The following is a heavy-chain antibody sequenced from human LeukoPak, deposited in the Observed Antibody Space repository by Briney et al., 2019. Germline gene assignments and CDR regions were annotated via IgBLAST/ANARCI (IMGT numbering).Heavy chain of an antibody. Sequence: GGSLRLSCAASGFNFTTHGMNWVRQAPGKGLEWLSSISSSGSYTYYTDSVKGRFTISRDNAKNSLYLQMNSLGAEDTAVYYCARYVRSYYDSEREPFDYWGQGTLVTVSS. D-gene: IGHD1-26*01. V-gene: IGHV3-21*01. J-gene: IGHJ4*02. CDR2: ISSSGSYT. CDR1: GFNFTTHG. CDR3: ARYVRSYYDSEREPFDY.